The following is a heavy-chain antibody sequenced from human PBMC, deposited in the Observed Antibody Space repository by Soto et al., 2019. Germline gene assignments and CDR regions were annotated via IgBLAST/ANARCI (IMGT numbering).Heavy chain of an antibody. CDR2: ISYDGSNK. CDR1: GFTFSSYA. CDR3: ARWVTMIVVVPRLDY. D-gene: IGHD3-22*01. Sequence: GGSLRLSCAASGFTFSSYAMHWVRQAPGKGLEWVAVISYDGSNKYYADSVKGRFTISRDNSKNTLYLQMNSLRAEDTAVYYCARWVTMIVVVPRLDYWGQGTLVTVSS. J-gene: IGHJ4*02. V-gene: IGHV3-30-3*01.